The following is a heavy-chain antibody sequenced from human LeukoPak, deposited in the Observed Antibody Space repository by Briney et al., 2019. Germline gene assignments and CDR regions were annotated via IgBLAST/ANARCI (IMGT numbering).Heavy chain of an antibody. J-gene: IGHJ5*02. CDR1: GFTFDDYA. CDR2: ISGDGGST. CDR3: AKAPDPYSSGWYNWFDP. Sequence: GGSLRLSCAASGFTFDDYAMHWVRQAPGKGLEWVSLISGDGGSTYYADSVKGRFTISRGNSKNSLYLQMNSLRTEDTALYYCAKAPDPYSSGWYNWFDPWGQGTLVTVSS. V-gene: IGHV3-43*02. D-gene: IGHD6-19*01.